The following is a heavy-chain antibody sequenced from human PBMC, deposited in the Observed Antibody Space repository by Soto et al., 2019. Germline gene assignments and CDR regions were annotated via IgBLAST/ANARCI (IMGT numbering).Heavy chain of an antibody. J-gene: IGHJ6*02. CDR2: IYPGDSDT. CDR3: ARQNNHGDYAGSYYYGMDV. D-gene: IGHD4-17*01. V-gene: IGHV5-51*01. CDR1: GYSFTSYW. Sequence: PGESLKISCKGSGYSFTSYWIGWVRQMPGKGLEWMGIIYPGDSDTRYSPSFQGQVTISADKSISTAYLQWSSLKASDTAMYYCARQNNHGDYAGSYYYGMDVWGQGTTVTVSS.